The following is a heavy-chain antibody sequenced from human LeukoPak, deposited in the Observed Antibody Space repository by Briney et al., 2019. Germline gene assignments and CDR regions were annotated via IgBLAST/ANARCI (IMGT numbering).Heavy chain of an antibody. CDR3: ARGDSSGHDY. Sequence: SETLSLTCTVSGGSISSYYWSWIRQPPGKGLEWIGYIYYSGSTNYNPSLKSRVTISVDTSKNQFSLKLSSVTAADTAVYYCARGDSSGHDYWGQGTLVTVSS. D-gene: IGHD3-22*01. J-gene: IGHJ4*02. CDR1: GGSISSYY. V-gene: IGHV4-59*01. CDR2: IYYSGST.